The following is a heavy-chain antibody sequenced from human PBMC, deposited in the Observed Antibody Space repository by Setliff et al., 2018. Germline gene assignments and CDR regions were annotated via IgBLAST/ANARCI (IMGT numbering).Heavy chain of an antibody. CDR2: IYYSGST. Sequence: PSETLSLTCTVSGGSISSYYWSWIRQPPGKGLEWIGYIYYSGSTNYNPSLKSRVTISVDTSKNQFSLKLSSVTAADTAVYYCARMSALGEVDYWGRGTLVTVSS. CDR1: GGSISSYY. D-gene: IGHD3-10*01. J-gene: IGHJ4*02. CDR3: ARMSALGEVDY. V-gene: IGHV4-59*01.